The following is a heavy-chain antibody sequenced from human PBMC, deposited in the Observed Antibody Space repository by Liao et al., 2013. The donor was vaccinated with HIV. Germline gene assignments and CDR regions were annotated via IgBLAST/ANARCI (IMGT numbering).Heavy chain of an antibody. CDR1: GYSVSSGYY. CDR3: ARGRGRRYFGVGDAFDI. V-gene: IGHV4-34*01. Sequence: QEQLQPWGAGLLQPSETLSLTCGVSGYSVSSGYYWGWIRQPPGKGLEWIGDINHSGSSSYKPSLKSRVTISLDTSENQLSLKLRSVTAADTALYYCARGRGRRYFGVGDAFDIWGQGTMVTVSS. D-gene: IGHD3-9*01. CDR2: INHSGSS. J-gene: IGHJ3*02.